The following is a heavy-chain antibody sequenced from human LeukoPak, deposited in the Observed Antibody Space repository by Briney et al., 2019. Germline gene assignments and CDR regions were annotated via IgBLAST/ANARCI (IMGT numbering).Heavy chain of an antibody. Sequence: ASVKVSCKASGYTFTSYDINWVRQATGQGLEWMGWMNPNSGNTGYAQKFQGRVTMTRNTSISTAYMELSSLRSEDTAVYYCARGQAAGIEARRRRNWFDPWGQGTLVTVSS. CDR2: MNPNSGNT. V-gene: IGHV1-8*01. D-gene: IGHD6-13*01. CDR1: GYTFTSYD. J-gene: IGHJ5*02. CDR3: ARGQAAGIEARRRRNWFDP.